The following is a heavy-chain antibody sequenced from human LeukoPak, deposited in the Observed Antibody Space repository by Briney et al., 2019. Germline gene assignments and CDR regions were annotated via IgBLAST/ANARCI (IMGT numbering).Heavy chain of an antibody. J-gene: IGHJ4*02. CDR3: ARGLWLESKPDY. D-gene: IGHD6-19*01. Sequence: GASVKVSCKASGYTFTGNYMHWVRQAPGQGLEWMGWINPNSGGTNYAQKFQGRVIMTRDTSISTAYMELSRLRSDDTAVYYCARGLWLESKPDYWGQGTLVTVSS. V-gene: IGHV1-2*02. CDR2: INPNSGGT. CDR1: GYTFTGNY.